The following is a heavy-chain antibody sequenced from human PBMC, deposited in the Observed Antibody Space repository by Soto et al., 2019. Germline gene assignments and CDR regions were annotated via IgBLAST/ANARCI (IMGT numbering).Heavy chain of an antibody. CDR3: ARERPDGSRLAP. CDR1: GGSISSYY. Sequence: SETLSLTCTVSGGSISSYYWSWIRQPPGTGLEWIGEINHSGSTNYNPSLKSRVTISVDTSKNQFSLKLTSVTAADTAVYYCARERPDGSRLAPWGQGTLVTVSS. V-gene: IGHV4-34*01. CDR2: INHSGST. D-gene: IGHD6-13*01. J-gene: IGHJ5*02.